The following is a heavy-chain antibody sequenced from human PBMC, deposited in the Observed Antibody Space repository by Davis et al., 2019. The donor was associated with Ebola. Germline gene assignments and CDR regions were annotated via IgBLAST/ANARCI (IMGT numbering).Heavy chain of an antibody. CDR1: GFTLSSYW. J-gene: IGHJ6*02. D-gene: IGHD5-12*01. Sequence: GGSLRLSCAASGFTLSSYWMNWVRQAPGKGPEWVAIIKQDGSEKDYVDSVKGRFTISRDNAKNSLFLHMNSLRAEDTAVYYCASGDGRGSSYDMDVWGQGTTVTVSS. CDR2: IKQDGSEK. V-gene: IGHV3-7*03. CDR3: ASGDGRGSSYDMDV.